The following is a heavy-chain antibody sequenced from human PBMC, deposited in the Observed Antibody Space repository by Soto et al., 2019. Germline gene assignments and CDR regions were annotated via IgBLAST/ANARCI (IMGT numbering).Heavy chain of an antibody. J-gene: IGHJ4*02. Sequence: EVQLVESGGGLVQPGGSLRLSCAASGFTFSSYWMHWVRQAPGKGLVWVSRINSAGSSTSYADSVKGRFTISRDNAKNTLYMQMTSLRAEDTAVYYCAVAVAGPTAIGYWGQGTLVTVSS. CDR3: AVAVAGPTAIGY. D-gene: IGHD6-19*01. CDR2: INSAGSST. CDR1: GFTFSSYW. V-gene: IGHV3-74*01.